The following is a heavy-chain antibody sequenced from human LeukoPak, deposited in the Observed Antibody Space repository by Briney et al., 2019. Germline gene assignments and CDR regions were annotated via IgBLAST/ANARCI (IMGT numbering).Heavy chain of an antibody. D-gene: IGHD3-10*01. CDR2: IIPIFGAA. J-gene: IGHJ5*02. CDR1: GGTFSSYA. Sequence: SVKVSCKASGGTFSSYAISWVRQAPGQGLEWMGGIIPIFGAANYAQKFQGRVTITADESTSTAYMELRSLRSDDTAVYYCASVVRGVNWFDPWGQGTLVTVSS. CDR3: ASVVRGVNWFDP. V-gene: IGHV1-69*13.